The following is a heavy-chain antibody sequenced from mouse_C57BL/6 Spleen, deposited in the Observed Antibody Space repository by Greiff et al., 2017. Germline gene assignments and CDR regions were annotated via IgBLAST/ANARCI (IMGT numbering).Heavy chain of an antibody. V-gene: IGHV1-59*01. CDR2: IDPSDSYT. CDR3: ASPITTVVADWYFDV. Sequence: QVQLQQPGAELVRPGTSVKLSCKASGYTFTSYWMHWVKQRPGQGLEWIGVIDPSDSYTNYNQKFKGKATLTVDTSSSTAYMQLSSLTSEDSAVYYCASPITTVVADWYFDVWGTGTTVTVSS. D-gene: IGHD1-1*01. CDR1: GYTFTSYW. J-gene: IGHJ1*03.